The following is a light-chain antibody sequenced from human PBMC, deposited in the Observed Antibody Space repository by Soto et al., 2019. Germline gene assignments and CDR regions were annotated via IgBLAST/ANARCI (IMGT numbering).Light chain of an antibody. Sequence: DIQMTQSPSTLSASLGDRVTITCRASQSIRSWLAWYQQKPGKAPKLLIYQASSLESGVPSRFSGSGSGTEFTLTISSLQPDDFATYFCQQHDSFPLTFGGGTVVEIK. CDR1: QSIRSW. CDR2: QAS. V-gene: IGKV1-5*03. CDR3: QQHDSFPLT. J-gene: IGKJ4*01.